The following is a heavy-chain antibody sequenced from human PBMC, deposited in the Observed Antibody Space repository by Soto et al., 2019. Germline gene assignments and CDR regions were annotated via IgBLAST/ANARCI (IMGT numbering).Heavy chain of an antibody. J-gene: IGHJ4*02. CDR3: ARDLAAAGNNDY. Sequence: GASVKVSCKVSGYALTELSMHWVRQAPGKGLEWMGGFDPEDGETIYAQKFQGRVTITADKSTSTAYMELSSLRSEDTAVYYCARDLAAAGNNDYWGQGTLVTVSS. CDR1: GYALTELS. CDR2: FDPEDGET. V-gene: IGHV1-24*01. D-gene: IGHD6-13*01.